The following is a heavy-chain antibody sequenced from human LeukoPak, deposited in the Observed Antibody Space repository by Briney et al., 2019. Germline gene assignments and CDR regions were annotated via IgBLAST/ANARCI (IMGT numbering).Heavy chain of an antibody. V-gene: IGHV4-34*01. CDR3: ARGQGSGSYSLYYFDY. J-gene: IGHJ4*02. D-gene: IGHD3-10*01. CDR2: INHSGST. Sequence: SETLSLTCAVYGGSFSGYYWSWIRQPPGKGLEWIGEINHSGSTNYNPSLKSRVTISVDTSKNQFSLKLSSVTAADTAAYYCARGQGSGSYSLYYFDYWGQGTLVTVSS. CDR1: GGSFSGYY.